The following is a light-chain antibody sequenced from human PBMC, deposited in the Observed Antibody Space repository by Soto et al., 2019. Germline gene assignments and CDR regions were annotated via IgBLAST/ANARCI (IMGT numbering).Light chain of an antibody. J-gene: IGKJ1*01. Sequence: DIQLTQSPSTLSASVADRVTITCRASQSIGSWLAWYQQKPGKAPNLLIYKASNLEGGVPSRFSGSGSETEFSLTINSLQPDDVATYYCQHYNTYSGTFGQGTKVEIK. CDR3: QHYNTYSGT. CDR2: KAS. CDR1: QSIGSW. V-gene: IGKV1-5*03.